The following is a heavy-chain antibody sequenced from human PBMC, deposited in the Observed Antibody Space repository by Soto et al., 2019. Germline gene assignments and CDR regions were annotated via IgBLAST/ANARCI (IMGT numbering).Heavy chain of an antibody. V-gene: IGHV4-61*01. D-gene: IGHD4-4*01. Sequence: SLTCTVSGGSVSSGSYYWSWIRQPPGKGLEWIGYIYYSGSTNYNPSLKSRVTISVDTSKNQFSLKLSSVTAADTAVYYCASTVTLKFYYYYGMDVWAKGPRSPSP. J-gene: IGHJ6*02. CDR3: ASTVTLKFYYYYGMDV. CDR1: GGSVSSGSYY. CDR2: IYYSGST.